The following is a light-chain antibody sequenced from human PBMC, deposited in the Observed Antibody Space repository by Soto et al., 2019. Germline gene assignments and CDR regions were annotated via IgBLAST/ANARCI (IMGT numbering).Light chain of an antibody. CDR1: QSISNN. J-gene: IGKJ1*01. Sequence: EIVMTRSPATLSLSPGEKATLSCRASQSISNNFAWFQQKPGQAPRLLIYGVSTRATGIPDRFSGSGSGTEFALTISRLEPEDFAVYICQHYVYPQWTFAPGTKVAIK. V-gene: IGKV3D-15*01. CDR2: GVS. CDR3: QHYVYPQWT.